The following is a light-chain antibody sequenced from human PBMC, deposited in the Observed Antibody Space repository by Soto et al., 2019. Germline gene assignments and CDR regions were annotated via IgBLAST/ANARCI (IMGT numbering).Light chain of an antibody. CDR1: QAIGSH. J-gene: IGKJ4*01. Sequence: IQLTQSPSFLSASVGDTVTITCRASQAIGSHLAWYQQKPETVPNLLIYVASTLQSGVPSRFSGSGSGTEFTLTINSLQPEDFATYYCQQFGSYPLTFGGGTEVEIK. CDR3: QQFGSYPLT. V-gene: IGKV1-9*01. CDR2: VAS.